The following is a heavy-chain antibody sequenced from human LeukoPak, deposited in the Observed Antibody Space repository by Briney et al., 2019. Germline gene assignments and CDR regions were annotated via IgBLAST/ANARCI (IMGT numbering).Heavy chain of an antibody. D-gene: IGHD3-10*01. J-gene: IGHJ5*01. CDR3: TRAITYFYGSVTYDWFDS. V-gene: IGHV3-74*01. CDR2: IKSDGST. Sequence: GGSLRLSCDASGFTFSSYWMHWVRQTPGKGLMWVARIKSDGSTIYADSVQGRFTISRDNAKNMVYLQMNSLRDDDTAIYYCTRAITYFYGSVTYDWFDSWGQGTRVTVSS. CDR1: GFTFSSYW.